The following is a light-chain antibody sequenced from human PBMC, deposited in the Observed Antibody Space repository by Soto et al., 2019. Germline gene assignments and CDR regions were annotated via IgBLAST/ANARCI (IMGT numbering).Light chain of an antibody. J-gene: IGKJ3*01. CDR2: WAS. V-gene: IGKV4-1*01. CDR3: QQYYSALPT. CDR1: QSVLYSSNNKNY. Sequence: DIVMTQSPDSLAVSLGERATINCKSSQSVLYSSNNKNYLAWYQQKPGQPPKLLIYWASTRESGVPDRFSGSGSGSDFTLTISSLQAEDVAVYDCQQYYSALPTFGPGTKVDIK.